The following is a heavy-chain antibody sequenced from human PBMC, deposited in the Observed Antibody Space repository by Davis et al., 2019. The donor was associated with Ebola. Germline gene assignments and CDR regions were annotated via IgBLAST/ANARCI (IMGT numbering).Heavy chain of an antibody. J-gene: IGHJ4*02. D-gene: IGHD6-19*01. CDR1: GFSVSTKY. V-gene: IGHV3-66*04. CDR3: VRHYSTVWYHYDYFDY. CDR2: MYSGGTT. Sequence: GGSLRLSCAASGFSVSTKYMNWVRQAPGKGLQWVSIMYSGGTTYYADSVKGRFTISRDNSKNMLYLQMSSLRADDTAVYYCVRHYSTVWYHYDYFDYWGQGVLVTVSS.